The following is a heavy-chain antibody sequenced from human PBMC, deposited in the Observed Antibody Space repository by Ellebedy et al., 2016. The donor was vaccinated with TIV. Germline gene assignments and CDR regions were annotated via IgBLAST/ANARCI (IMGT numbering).Heavy chain of an antibody. Sequence: SETLSLTXAVYGGSFSGYYWSWIRQPPGKGLEWIGEINHSGSTNYNPSLKSRVTISVDTSKNQFSLKLSSVTAADTAVYYCARGGRRVSGSCSSDAFDIWGQGTMVTVSS. J-gene: IGHJ3*02. CDR3: ARGGRRVSGSCSSDAFDI. CDR2: INHSGST. D-gene: IGHD1-26*01. V-gene: IGHV4-34*01. CDR1: GGSFSGYY.